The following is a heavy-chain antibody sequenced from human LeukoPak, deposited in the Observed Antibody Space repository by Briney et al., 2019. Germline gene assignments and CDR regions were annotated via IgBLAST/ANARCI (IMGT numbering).Heavy chain of an antibody. Sequence: GGSLRLSCAASGFTFSSYGMHWVRQAPGKGLEWVAFIRYDGSNKYYADSVKGRFTISRDNSKNTLYLQMNSLRAEDTAVYYCAKDPYGGMHYDAFDIWGQGTMVTVSS. CDR1: GFTFSSYG. CDR2: IRYDGSNK. J-gene: IGHJ3*02. CDR3: AKDPYGGMHYDAFDI. V-gene: IGHV3-30*02. D-gene: IGHD4-23*01.